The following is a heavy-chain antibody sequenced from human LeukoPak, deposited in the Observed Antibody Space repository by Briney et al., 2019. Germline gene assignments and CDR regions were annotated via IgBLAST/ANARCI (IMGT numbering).Heavy chain of an antibody. CDR1: GGSISSSSYY. J-gene: IGHJ5*02. Sequence: SQTLSLTCSVSGGSISSSSYYWSWIRQPAGKGLEWIGRIHTSGSTKYNPSLKGRVTISVDTSKNQFSLKLNSVTAADTAVYYCARGVTVTTWDPWFDTWGQGTLVTVS. V-gene: IGHV4-61*02. CDR3: ARGVTVTTWDPWFDT. CDR2: IHTSGST. D-gene: IGHD1-20*01.